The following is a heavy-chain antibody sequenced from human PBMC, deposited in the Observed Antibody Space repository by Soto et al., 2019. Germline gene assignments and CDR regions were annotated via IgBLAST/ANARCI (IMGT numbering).Heavy chain of an antibody. J-gene: IGHJ4*02. CDR3: AKDGIARAF. D-gene: IGHD6-6*01. CDR1: GFNFKTYA. V-gene: IGHV3-23*01. CDR2: ISGSGGST. Sequence: EVQLLESGGDLVQPGGSLRLSCAASGFNFKTYAMNWVRQASGKGLEWVSAISGSGGSTYYADSVKGRFTISRDNSKNTLYLQMNSLRVEDTAVHYCAKDGIARAFWGQGTLVTVSS.